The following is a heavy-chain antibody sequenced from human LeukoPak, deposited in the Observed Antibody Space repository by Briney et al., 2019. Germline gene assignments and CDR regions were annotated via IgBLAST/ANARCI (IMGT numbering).Heavy chain of an antibody. J-gene: IGHJ6*02. D-gene: IGHD2-21*02. CDR2: ISYDGSNK. CDR3: ARDLRRHIVVVTAIRYYYYGVDV. V-gene: IGHV3-30-3*01. CDR1: GFTFSSYA. Sequence: GRSLRLSCAASGFTFSSYAMHWVRQAPGKGLEWVVVISYDGSNKYYADSVKGRFTISRDNSKNTLYLQMNSLRAEDTAVYYCARDLRRHIVVVTAIRYYYYGVDVWGQGTTVTVSS.